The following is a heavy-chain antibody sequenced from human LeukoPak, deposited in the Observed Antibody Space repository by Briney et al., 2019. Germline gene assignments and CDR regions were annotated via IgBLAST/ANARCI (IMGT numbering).Heavy chain of an antibody. Sequence: GESLKLSCAASGFTFSSYPMSWVRQAPGKGLEWVSGISGSGATTYYADSVKGRFTISRDNSKNMLYVQMSSLRDEDTAVYYCARYPRSNYNFDFWGQGTLVTVSS. CDR3: ARYPRSNYNFDF. D-gene: IGHD5-24*01. CDR1: GFTFSSYP. J-gene: IGHJ4*02. CDR2: ISGSGATT. V-gene: IGHV3-23*01.